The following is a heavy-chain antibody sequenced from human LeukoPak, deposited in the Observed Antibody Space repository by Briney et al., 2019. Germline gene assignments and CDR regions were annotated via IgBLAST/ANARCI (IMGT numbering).Heavy chain of an antibody. V-gene: IGHV3-23*01. CDR2: ISSGGGDT. J-gene: IGHJ6*02. Sequence: GGSPRLSCAASGFTFSSYAMSWVRQAPGKGLEWVSTISSGGGDTYIADSVKGRFTISRDNSKYTLYLQMNRLRADDTAVYYCAKAEGATLYYYGVDVWGQGTTVTVSS. CDR1: GFTFSSYA. CDR3: AKAEGATLYYYGVDV.